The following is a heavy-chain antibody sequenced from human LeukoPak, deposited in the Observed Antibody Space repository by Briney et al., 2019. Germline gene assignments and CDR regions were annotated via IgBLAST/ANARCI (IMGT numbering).Heavy chain of an antibody. Sequence: ASVKVSCTASGYTFTSYGISWVRQAPGQGLEWMGWISAYNGNTNYAQKLQGRVTMTTDTSTSTAYMELRSLRSDDTAVYYCARDDRVQWWLPYYFDHWGQGTLVTVSS. D-gene: IGHD5-12*01. V-gene: IGHV1-18*01. J-gene: IGHJ4*02. CDR1: GYTFTSYG. CDR3: ARDDRVQWWLPYYFDH. CDR2: ISAYNGNT.